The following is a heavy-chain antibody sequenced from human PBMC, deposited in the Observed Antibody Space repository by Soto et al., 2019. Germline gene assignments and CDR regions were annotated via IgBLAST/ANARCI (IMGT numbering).Heavy chain of an antibody. V-gene: IGHV4-59*01. CDR2: IYYSGSA. J-gene: IGHJ6*03. CDR1: GASISSYH. Sequence: QVQLQESGPGLVKPSETLSLTCTVSGASISSYHWSWIRQTPGKGLEWIGCIYYSGSANYNPSLKSRVTFSVDTSKNQVALKLSSVTSADTGVYYCAAAVHAEYVFPYYYMDVWGKGTTVTVSS. CDR3: AAAVHAEYVFPYYYMDV. D-gene: IGHD3-16*01.